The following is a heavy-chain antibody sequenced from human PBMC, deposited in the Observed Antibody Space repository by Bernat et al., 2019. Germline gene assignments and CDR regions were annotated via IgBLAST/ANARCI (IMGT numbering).Heavy chain of an antibody. CDR2: IYPGDSDT. V-gene: IGHV5-51*01. D-gene: IGHD6-13*01. J-gene: IGHJ2*01. CDR1: GYSFTSYW. CDR3: ARPPSSSSWYFNWYFDL. Sequence: EVQLVQSGAEVKKPGESLKISCKGSGYSFTSYWIGWVRQMPGKGLEWMGIIYPGDSDTRYSPSFQGKVTFSADKSNSTAYLQWSSLKASDTAMDYCARPPSSSSWYFNWYFDLWGRGTLVTVSS.